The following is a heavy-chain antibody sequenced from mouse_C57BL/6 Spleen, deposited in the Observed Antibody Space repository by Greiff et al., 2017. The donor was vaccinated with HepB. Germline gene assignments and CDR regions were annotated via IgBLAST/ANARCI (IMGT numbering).Heavy chain of an antibody. Sequence: VKVVESGPGLVQPSQSLSITCTVSGFSLTSYGVHWVRQSPGKGLEWLGVIWSGGSTDYNAAFISRLSISKDNSKSQVFFKMNSLQADDTAIYYCARTGSNYERYFDVWGTGTTVTVSS. CDR3: ARTGSNYERYFDV. CDR2: IWSGGST. J-gene: IGHJ1*03. D-gene: IGHD2-5*01. CDR1: GFSLTSYG. V-gene: IGHV2-2*01.